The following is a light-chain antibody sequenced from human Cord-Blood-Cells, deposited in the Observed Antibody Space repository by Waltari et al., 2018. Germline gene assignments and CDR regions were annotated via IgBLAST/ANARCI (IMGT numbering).Light chain of an antibody. V-gene: IGKV3-15*01. J-gene: IGKJ1*01. CDR2: GAS. Sequence: IVMTQSPATLPVSPGETVTLSCRASQSVSSNLAWDQQKLGQAPRLLIYGASTRATGRPARFSGRGSGTEFSLTISSLQSEDFAVYYCQQYNNGPPWTFGQGTKVEIK. CDR1: QSVSSN. CDR3: QQYNNGPPWT.